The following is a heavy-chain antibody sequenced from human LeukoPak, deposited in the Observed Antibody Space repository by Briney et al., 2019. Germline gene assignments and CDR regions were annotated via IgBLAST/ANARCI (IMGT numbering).Heavy chain of an antibody. CDR3: ARAGLGKGVWFDP. CDR1: GFTFISYW. V-gene: IGHV3-74*01. J-gene: IGHJ5*02. CDR2: INGYGSST. Sequence: GGSLRLSCAASGFTFISYWMHWVRQAPGKGLVWVSRINGYGSSTDFADSVKGRFTISRDNAKNSLYLQMNSLRAEDTAVYYCARAGLGKGVWFDPWGQGTLVTVSS. D-gene: IGHD7-27*01.